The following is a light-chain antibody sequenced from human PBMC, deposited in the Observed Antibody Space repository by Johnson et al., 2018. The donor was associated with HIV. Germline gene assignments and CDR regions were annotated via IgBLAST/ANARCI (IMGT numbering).Light chain of an antibody. Sequence: QSVLTQPPSVSAAPGQKVTISCSGSSSNIGDHSVSWFQHLPGAAPKLLIYDNDRRPSGVPDRFSGSKSGTSAALGITGLQTGDEADYYCGTWDSSRSTGYVFGTGTKVTVL. CDR3: GTWDSSRSTGYV. CDR1: SSNIGDHS. V-gene: IGLV1-51*02. J-gene: IGLJ1*01. CDR2: DND.